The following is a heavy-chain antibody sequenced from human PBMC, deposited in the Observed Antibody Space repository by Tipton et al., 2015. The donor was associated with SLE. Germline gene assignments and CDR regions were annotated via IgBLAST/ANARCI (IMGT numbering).Heavy chain of an antibody. Sequence: LRLSCAVYGGSFSGYYWGWIRQPPGKGLEWIGEINHSGSTNYNPSLKSRVTISVDTPKNQFSLKLSSVTAADTAVYYCARGRLIAAAGPFDYWGQGTLVTVSS. CDR2: INHSGST. CDR3: ARGRLIAAAGPFDY. V-gene: IGHV4-34*01. J-gene: IGHJ4*02. D-gene: IGHD6-13*01. CDR1: GGSFSGYY.